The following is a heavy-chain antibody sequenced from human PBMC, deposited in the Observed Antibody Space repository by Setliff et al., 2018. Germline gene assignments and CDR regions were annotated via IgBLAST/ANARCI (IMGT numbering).Heavy chain of an antibody. CDR2: VHASGSP. Sequence: SETLSLTCTVSGDSITSGSDYWNWIRQPAGKGLEWIGRVHASGSPNYNPSFKGRVTISLDTSTNQFSLNLNSVTAADTAVYYCAKERYFDWFFENWGQGTLVTVSS. CDR3: AKERYFDWFFEN. V-gene: IGHV4-61*02. D-gene: IGHD3-9*01. J-gene: IGHJ4*02. CDR1: GDSITSGSDY.